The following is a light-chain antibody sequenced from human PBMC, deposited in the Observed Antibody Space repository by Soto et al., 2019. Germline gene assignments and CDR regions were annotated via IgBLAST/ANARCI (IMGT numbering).Light chain of an antibody. CDR2: KAS. Sequence: DIEMTQSPSTLSRSVGASVTITCRASQTISSWLGWYQQKPGKDPKLMIYKASTLKSGVPSRFSGSESGTGFNLTISDQQPADCATYYCQDYNRYSWASGQGTKVDLK. CDR1: QTISSW. J-gene: IGKJ1*01. CDR3: QDYNRYSWA. V-gene: IGKV1-5*03.